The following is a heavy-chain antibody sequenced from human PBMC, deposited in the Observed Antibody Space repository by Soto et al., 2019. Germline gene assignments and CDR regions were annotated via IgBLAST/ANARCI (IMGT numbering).Heavy chain of an antibody. CDR3: AREGPGFCTNGVCWFDP. D-gene: IGHD2-8*01. Sequence: SEPQSLTCTVSDDSITGLSHYRSLISQPPGKGLEWIGCIYYSGNTYYNPSLESRVTISVDTSRNQFSLNLSSVTAADTAVYYCAREGPGFCTNGVCWFDPWGQGTLVTVSS. CDR2: IYYSGNT. CDR1: DDSITGLSHY. J-gene: IGHJ5*02. V-gene: IGHV4-39*07.